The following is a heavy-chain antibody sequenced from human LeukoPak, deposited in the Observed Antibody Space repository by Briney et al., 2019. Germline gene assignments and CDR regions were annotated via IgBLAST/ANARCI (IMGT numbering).Heavy chain of an antibody. Sequence: SETLSLACTVSGASISTRSNYWGWIRQPPGKGLEWIGSIYYSGSTYFNPSLQSRVTLSVDTSNSQFFLKLNSVTAADTAVYYCVRDYDDYARQYYYGMDVWGQGTTVTVSS. CDR2: IYYSGST. J-gene: IGHJ6*02. CDR1: GASISTRSNY. V-gene: IGHV4-39*01. D-gene: IGHD4-17*01. CDR3: VRDYDDYARQYYYGMDV.